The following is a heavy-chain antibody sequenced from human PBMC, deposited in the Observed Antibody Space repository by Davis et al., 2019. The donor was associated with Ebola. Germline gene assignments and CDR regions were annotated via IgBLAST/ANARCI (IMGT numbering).Heavy chain of an antibody. J-gene: IGHJ6*02. CDR2: INPSGGST. Sequence: AASVKVSCKASGYTFTSYYMHWVRQAPGQGLEWMGIINPSGGSTSYAQKFQGRVTMTRNTSISTAYMELSSLRSEDTAVYYCAREWVNWNWARGMDVWGQGTTVTVSS. CDR3: AREWVNWNWARGMDV. V-gene: IGHV1-46*01. CDR1: GYTFTSYY. D-gene: IGHD1-7*01.